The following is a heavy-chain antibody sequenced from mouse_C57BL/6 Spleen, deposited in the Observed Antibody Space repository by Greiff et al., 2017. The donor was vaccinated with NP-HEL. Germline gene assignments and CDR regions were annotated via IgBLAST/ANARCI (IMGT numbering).Heavy chain of an antibody. CDR3: ARFYDYDEDFDY. Sequence: VQLQQPGAELVKPGASAKMSCKASGYTFTSYWITWVKQRPGQGLEWIGDIYPGSGSTNYNEKFKSKATLTVDTSSSTAYMQLSSLTSEDSAVYYCARFYDYDEDFDYWGQGTTLTVSS. V-gene: IGHV1-55*01. J-gene: IGHJ2*01. CDR1: GYTFTSYW. CDR2: IYPGSGST. D-gene: IGHD2-4*01.